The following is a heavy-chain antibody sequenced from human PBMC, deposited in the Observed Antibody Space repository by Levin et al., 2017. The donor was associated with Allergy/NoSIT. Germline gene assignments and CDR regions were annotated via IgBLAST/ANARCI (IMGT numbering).Heavy chain of an antibody. D-gene: IGHD5-18*01. CDR1: FFPFLNYW. V-gene: IGHV3-74*01. J-gene: IGHJ5*02. CDR3: ARDVSGLWLLSGWFDA. CDR2: INSDGGSA. Sequence: SLLLSFSSSFFPFLNYWLHWVRQVPRKGLVWVARINSDGGSAYYADFVKGRFTVSRDNAKNTLYLQMKSLRGEDTALYYCARDVSGLWLLSGWFDAWGQGTLVTVSS.